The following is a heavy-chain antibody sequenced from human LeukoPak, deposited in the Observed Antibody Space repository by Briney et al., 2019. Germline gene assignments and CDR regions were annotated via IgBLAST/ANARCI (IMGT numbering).Heavy chain of an antibody. D-gene: IGHD1-26*01. CDR1: GYTFTGYY. CDR2: INPNSGGT. V-gene: IGHV1-2*02. CDR3: ARSSYSGSHLGDLDY. Sequence: VASVKVSCKASGYTFTGYYMHWVRQAPGQGLEWMGWINPNSGGTNYAQKFQGRVTMTRDTSISTAYMELSRLRSDDTAVYYCARSSYSGSHLGDLDYWGQGTLVTVSS. J-gene: IGHJ4*02.